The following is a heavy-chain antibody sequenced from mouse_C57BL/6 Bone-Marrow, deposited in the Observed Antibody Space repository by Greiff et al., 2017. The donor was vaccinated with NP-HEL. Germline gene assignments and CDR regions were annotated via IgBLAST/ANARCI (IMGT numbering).Heavy chain of an antibody. CDR2: IDPSDSYT. CDR3: ARYYYGSPFDY. V-gene: IGHV1-69*01. Sequence: VQLQQPGAELVMPGASVKLSCKASGYTFTSYWMHWVKQRPGQGLEWIGEIDPSDSYTNYNQKFKGKSTLTVDKSSSTAYMQLSSLTSEDSAVYYCARYYYGSPFDYWGQGTTLPVSS. D-gene: IGHD1-1*01. CDR1: GYTFTSYW. J-gene: IGHJ2*01.